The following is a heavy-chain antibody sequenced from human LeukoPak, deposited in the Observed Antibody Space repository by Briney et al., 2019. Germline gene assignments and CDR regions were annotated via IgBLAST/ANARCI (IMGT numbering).Heavy chain of an antibody. J-gene: IGHJ6*02. D-gene: IGHD5-12*01. CDR3: AINSGYEGPCCYYYGMDV. V-gene: IGHV1-69*13. Sequence: GASVKLSFKASGGTFSSYAISWVRQAPGQGLEWMGGSIPIFGTANYAQKLQGRVTITADESTSTAYMELSSLRSEDTAVYYCAINSGYEGPCCYYYGMDVWGQGTTVTVSS. CDR2: SIPIFGTA. CDR1: GGTFSSYA.